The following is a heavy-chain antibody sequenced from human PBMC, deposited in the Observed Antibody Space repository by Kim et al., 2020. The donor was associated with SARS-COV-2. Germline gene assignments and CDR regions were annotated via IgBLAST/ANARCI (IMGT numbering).Heavy chain of an antibody. J-gene: IGHJ6*02. CDR1: GFTFGDYA. V-gene: IGHV3-9*01. Sequence: GGSLRLSCAASGFTFGDYAMHWVRQAPGKGLEWVSGISWNSGSIDYADSVKGRFTISRDNAKNSLYLQMNSLRAEDTALYYCAKDIDGVGSSWYYYYYYCMDVWGQGTTVTVSS. D-gene: IGHD6-13*01. CDR2: ISWNSGSI. CDR3: AKDIDGVGSSWYYYYYYCMDV.